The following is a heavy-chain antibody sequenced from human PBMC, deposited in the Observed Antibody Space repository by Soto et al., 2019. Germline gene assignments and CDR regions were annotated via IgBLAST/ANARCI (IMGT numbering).Heavy chain of an antibody. V-gene: IGHV1-69*12. D-gene: IGHD3-22*01. CDR1: GGTFSSYG. CDR2: IIPIFGTA. J-gene: IGHJ4*02. CDR3: ASHYDSSGYYYRGLDY. Sequence: QVQLVQSGAEVKKPGSSVKVSCKASGGTFSSYGISWVRQAPGQGLEWMGGIIPIFGTADYAQKFQGRVTITAAESTSTGNMELSRLSSEDTAVSYCASHYDSSGYYYRGLDYWGQGTLVTVSS.